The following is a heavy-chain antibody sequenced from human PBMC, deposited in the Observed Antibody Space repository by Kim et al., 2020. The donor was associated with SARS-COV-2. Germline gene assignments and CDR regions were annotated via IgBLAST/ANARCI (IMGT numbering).Heavy chain of an antibody. CDR2: INSDGSTT. V-gene: IGHV3-74*01. CDR1: GFTFTSYG. CDR3: ASRRYTGTYYYFDY. J-gene: IGHJ4*02. Sequence: GGSLRLSCAASGFTFTSYGMHWVRQAPGKGLVWVSRINSDGSTTSYADSVKGRFTISRDNAKSTLYLQMNSLRAEDTAVYYCASRRYTGTYYYFDYWSQGTPVTVSS. D-gene: IGHD1-26*01.